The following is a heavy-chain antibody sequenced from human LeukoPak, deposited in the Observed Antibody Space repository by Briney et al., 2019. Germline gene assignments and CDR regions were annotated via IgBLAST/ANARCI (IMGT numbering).Heavy chain of an antibody. V-gene: IGHV4-4*02. CDR3: SRENGAFSPFGY. CDR1: GGSISNTNW. Sequence: TSETLSLTCGVSGGSISNTNWWSGVRQPPGQGLEWIGEISLTGLTHYNPSLESRVTVSLDKSKNQLSLNLTSVTAADTAVYYCSRENGAFSPFGYWGQGTLVTVLS. D-gene: IGHD2-8*01. CDR2: ISLTGLT. J-gene: IGHJ4*02.